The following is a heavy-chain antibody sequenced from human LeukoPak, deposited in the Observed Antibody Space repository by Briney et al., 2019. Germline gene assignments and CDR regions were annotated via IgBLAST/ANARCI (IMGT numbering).Heavy chain of an antibody. CDR2: INPNSGGT. J-gene: IGHJ5*02. CDR1: GYTFSGYY. D-gene: IGHD2-15*01. CDR3: AREGEDSEDTNWFDP. V-gene: IGHV1-2*02. Sequence: ASVKVSCKASGYTFSGYYMHWVRQAPGQGPEWMGWINPNSGGTNYAQKFQGGVTLTRDTSINTVYMEVNRLRSDDTAVYYCAREGEDSEDTNWFDPWGQGTLVTVSS.